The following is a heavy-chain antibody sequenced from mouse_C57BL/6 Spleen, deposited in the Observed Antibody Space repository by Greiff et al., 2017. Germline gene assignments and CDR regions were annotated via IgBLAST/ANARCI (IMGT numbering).Heavy chain of an antibody. CDR2: INPNNGGT. CDR1: GYTFTDYY. Sequence: VQLQQSGPELVKPGASVKISCKASGYTFTDYYMNWVKQSHGKSLEWIGDINPNNGGTSYNQKFKGKATLTVDKSSSTAYMELRSLTSEDSAVYYCASGLGRDYWGQGTTLTVSS. CDR3: ASGLGRDY. J-gene: IGHJ2*01. V-gene: IGHV1-26*01. D-gene: IGHD4-1*01.